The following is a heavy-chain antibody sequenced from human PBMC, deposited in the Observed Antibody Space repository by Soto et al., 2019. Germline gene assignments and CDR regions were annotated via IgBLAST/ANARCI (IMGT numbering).Heavy chain of an antibody. J-gene: IGHJ5*02. CDR1: GYSFTSYW. Sequence: GESLKISCKGSGYSFTSYWISWVRQMPGKGLEWMGRIDPSDSYTNYSPSFQGHVTISADKSISTAYLQWSSLKASDTAMYYCAREFTVTMVRGVTSNWLDPWGQGTLVTVSS. D-gene: IGHD3-10*01. V-gene: IGHV5-10-1*01. CDR3: AREFTVTMVRGVTSNWLDP. CDR2: IDPSDSYT.